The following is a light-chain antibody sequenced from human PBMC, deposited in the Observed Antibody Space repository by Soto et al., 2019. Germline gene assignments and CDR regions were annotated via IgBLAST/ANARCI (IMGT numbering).Light chain of an antibody. J-gene: IGLJ1*01. Sequence: QSALTQPRSVSGSPGQSVTISCTGTSSDVGGYNSVSWYQHHPGKAPKLMIYDVRKRPSGVPDRFSGSKSDNTASLTISGLQAEDEADYYCCSSAGRYTYVFGTGTKLTVL. CDR1: SSDVGGYNS. CDR2: DVR. V-gene: IGLV2-11*01. CDR3: CSSAGRYTYV.